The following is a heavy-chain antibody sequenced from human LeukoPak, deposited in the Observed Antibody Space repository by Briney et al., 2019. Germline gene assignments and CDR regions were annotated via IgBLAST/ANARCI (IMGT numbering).Heavy chain of an antibody. D-gene: IGHD6-19*01. Sequence: GGSLRLSCAASGFTVSSNYMSWVRQAPGKGLEWVSVIYSGRSTYYADSVKGRFTISRDNSKNTLYLQMNSLRAEDTAVYYCARSYSSGCFDYWGQGTLVTVSS. J-gene: IGHJ4*02. CDR3: ARSYSSGCFDY. CDR1: GFTVSSNY. CDR2: IYSGRST. V-gene: IGHV3-66*02.